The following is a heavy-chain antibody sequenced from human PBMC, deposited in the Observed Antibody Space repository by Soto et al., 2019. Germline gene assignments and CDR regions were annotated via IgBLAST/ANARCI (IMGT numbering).Heavy chain of an antibody. CDR1: GFTFSNAW. Sequence: GESLKISCAASGFTFSNAWMSWVRQAPGKGLEWVGRIKSKTDGGTTDYAAPVKGRFTISRDDSKNTLYLQMNSLKTEDTAVYYCTTESGDYYYGMDVWGQGTTVTVSS. CDR2: IKSKTDGGTT. V-gene: IGHV3-15*01. J-gene: IGHJ6*02. CDR3: TTESGDYYYGMDV. D-gene: IGHD1-26*01.